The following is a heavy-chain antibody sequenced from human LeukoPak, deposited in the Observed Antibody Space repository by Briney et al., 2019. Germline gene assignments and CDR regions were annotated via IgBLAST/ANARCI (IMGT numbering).Heavy chain of an antibody. Sequence: PSETLSLTCTVSGGSISSYYWSWIRQPPGKGLEWIGYIYYSGSTNYHPSLKSRVTISVDTSKNQFSLKLSSVTAADTAVYYCARHSGIAVAGADFDYWGQGTLVTVSS. CDR1: GGSISSYY. D-gene: IGHD6-19*01. V-gene: IGHV4-59*08. J-gene: IGHJ4*02. CDR2: IYYSGST. CDR3: ARHSGIAVAGADFDY.